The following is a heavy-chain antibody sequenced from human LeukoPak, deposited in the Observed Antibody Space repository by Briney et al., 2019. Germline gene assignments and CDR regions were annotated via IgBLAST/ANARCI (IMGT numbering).Heavy chain of an antibody. CDR1: GHTLIAFS. CDR2: LDPEDGEI. V-gene: IGHV1-24*01. D-gene: IGHD1-26*01. Sequence: ASVKVSCKVSGHTLIAFSMHWVRQAPGKGLEWMGSLDPEDGEIVYAQKFQGRVTMTEDTSTDTAYMDLSSLRSEDTATYYCATSRGDSGAYYGFDYWGRGTLVTVST. J-gene: IGHJ4*02. CDR3: ATSRGDSGAYYGFDY.